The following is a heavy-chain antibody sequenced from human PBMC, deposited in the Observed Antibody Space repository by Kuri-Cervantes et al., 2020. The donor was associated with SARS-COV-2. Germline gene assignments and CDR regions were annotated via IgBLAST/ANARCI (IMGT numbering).Heavy chain of an antibody. CDR2: MNPNSGNT. J-gene: IGHJ6*03. CDR3: ARLLRGAYYYYYMDV. Sequence: ASVKVSCKASGCTFTSYDINWVRQATGQGLEWMGWMNPNSGNTGYAQKFQGRVTITRNTSISTAYMELSSLRSEDTAVYYCARLLRGAYYYYYMDVWGKGTTVTVSS. D-gene: IGHD1-26*01. V-gene: IGHV1-8*03. CDR1: GCTFTSYD.